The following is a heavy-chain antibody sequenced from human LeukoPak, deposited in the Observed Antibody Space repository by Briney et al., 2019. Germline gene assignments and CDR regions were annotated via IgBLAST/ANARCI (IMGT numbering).Heavy chain of an antibody. CDR1: GFTLSSYA. D-gene: IGHD3-3*01. CDR3: AKDGLQFSEWLTPLGY. Sequence: GGSLRLSCAASGFTLSSYAMSWVRQAPGKGLEWVSLISGNAGSTYYADSVKGRFTISRDITKNTPYLQMNSLRAEDTAVYYCAKDGLQFSEWLTPLGYWGQGTLVTVSS. J-gene: IGHJ4*02. CDR2: ISGNAGST. V-gene: IGHV3-23*01.